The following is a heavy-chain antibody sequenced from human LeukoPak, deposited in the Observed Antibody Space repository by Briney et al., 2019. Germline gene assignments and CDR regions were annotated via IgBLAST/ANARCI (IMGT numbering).Heavy chain of an antibody. V-gene: IGHV6-1*01. Sequence: SQTLSLTCAISGDSVSSNSAAWNWIRQSASRGLEWLGRTYYRSKWYIDYAESVKSRIIINPDTSKNQFSLQLNSVTPEDTAVYYCTRVGAAAGTGYYGMDVWGQGTTVTVSS. D-gene: IGHD6-13*01. CDR2: TYYRSKWYI. CDR1: GDSVSSNSAA. J-gene: IGHJ6*02. CDR3: TRVGAAAGTGYYGMDV.